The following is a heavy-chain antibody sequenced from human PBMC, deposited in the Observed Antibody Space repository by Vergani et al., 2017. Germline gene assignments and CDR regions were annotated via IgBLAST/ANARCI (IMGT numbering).Heavy chain of an antibody. CDR1: GGSISSYY. CDR2: IYYSGST. CDR3: AIDTLTEVGAANEYYYYGMDV. V-gene: IGHV4-59*01. D-gene: IGHD2-15*01. Sequence: QVQLQESGPGLVKPSETLSLTCTVSGGSISSYYWSWIRQPPGKGLEWIGYIYYSGSTNYNPSLKSRVTISVDTSKNQFSLKLSSVTAADTAVYYCAIDTLTEVGAANEYYYYGMDVWGQGTTVTVSS. J-gene: IGHJ6*02.